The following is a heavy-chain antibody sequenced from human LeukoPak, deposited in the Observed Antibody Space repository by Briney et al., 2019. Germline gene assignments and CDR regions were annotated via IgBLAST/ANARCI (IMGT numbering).Heavy chain of an antibody. J-gene: IGHJ6*03. D-gene: IGHD6-19*01. CDR2: IYYSGST. CDR1: GYSISSSYY. Sequence: SETLSLTCTVSGYSISSSYYWSWIRQPPGKGLEWIGYIYYSGSTNYNPSLKSRVTISVDTSKNQFSLKLSSVTAADTAVYYCAGEASSSGWPMGYYYYYYMDVWGKGTTVTVSS. V-gene: IGHV4-61*01. CDR3: AGEASSSGWPMGYYYYYYMDV.